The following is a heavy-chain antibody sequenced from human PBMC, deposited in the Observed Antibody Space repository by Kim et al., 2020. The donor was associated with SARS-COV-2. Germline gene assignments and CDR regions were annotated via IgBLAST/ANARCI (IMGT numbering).Heavy chain of an antibody. CDR3: ARYRPPAAAGLFDY. J-gene: IGHJ4*02. D-gene: IGHD6-13*01. Sequence: SETLSLTCAVYGGSFSGYYWSWIRQPPGKGLEWIGEINHSGSTNYNPSLKSRVTISVDTSKNQFSLKLSSVTAADTAVYYCARYRPPAAAGLFDYWGQGTLVTVSS. CDR2: INHSGST. V-gene: IGHV4-34*01. CDR1: GGSFSGYY.